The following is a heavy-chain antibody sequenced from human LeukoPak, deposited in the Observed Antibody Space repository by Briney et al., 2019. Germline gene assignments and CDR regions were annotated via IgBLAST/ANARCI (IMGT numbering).Heavy chain of an antibody. Sequence: GGSLRLSCAASAFTFSSYSMNWVRQAPGKGLEWVSSISSSSSYIYYADSVKGRFTISRDNAKNSLYLQMNSLRAEDTAVYYCARVSDIVATMGLEYYYYGMDVWGKGTTVTVSS. CDR2: ISSSSSYI. CDR1: AFTFSSYS. J-gene: IGHJ6*04. V-gene: IGHV3-21*01. CDR3: ARVSDIVATMGLEYYYYGMDV. D-gene: IGHD5-12*01.